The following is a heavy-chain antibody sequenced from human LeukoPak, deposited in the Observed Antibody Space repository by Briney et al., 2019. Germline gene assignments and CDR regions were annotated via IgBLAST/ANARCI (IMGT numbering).Heavy chain of an antibody. V-gene: IGHV3-30*03. CDR1: GFTFSSYG. CDR2: ISYDGSNK. J-gene: IGHJ6*02. CDR3: ARNYPWLYYYGMDV. D-gene: IGHD5-24*01. Sequence: GGSLRLSCAASGFTFSSYGMHWVRQAPGKGLEWVAVISYDGSNKYYADSVKGRFTISRDNSKNTLYLQMNSLRAEDTAVYYCARNYPWLYYYGMDVWGQGTTVTVSS.